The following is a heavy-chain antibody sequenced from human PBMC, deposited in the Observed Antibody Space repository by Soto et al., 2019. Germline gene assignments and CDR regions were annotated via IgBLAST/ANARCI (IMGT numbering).Heavy chain of an antibody. CDR1: GYTFTSYG. Sequence: GASVKVSCKASGYTFTSYGISWVLQAPGQELEWMGWISAYNGNTNYAQKLQGRVTMTTDTSTSTAYMELRSLRSDDTAVYYCARIAAAGWGYVASYYYYMDVWGKGTTVTVSS. CDR3: ARIAAAGWGYVASYYYYMDV. V-gene: IGHV1-18*01. J-gene: IGHJ6*03. D-gene: IGHD6-13*01. CDR2: ISAYNGNT.